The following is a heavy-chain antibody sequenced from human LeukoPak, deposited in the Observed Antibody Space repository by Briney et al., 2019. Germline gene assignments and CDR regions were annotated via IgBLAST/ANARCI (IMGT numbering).Heavy chain of an antibody. CDR3: AREAGYYYDSSGGGRNAFDI. J-gene: IGHJ3*02. CDR1: GGTFSSYA. Sequence: GASVKVSCKASGGTFSSYAISWVRQAPGQGLEWMGGIIPIFGTANYAQKFQGRVTITTDESTSTAYMELSSLRSEDTAVYYCAREAGYYYDSSGGGRNAFDIWGQGAMVTVSS. D-gene: IGHD3-22*01. CDR2: IIPIFGTA. V-gene: IGHV1-69*05.